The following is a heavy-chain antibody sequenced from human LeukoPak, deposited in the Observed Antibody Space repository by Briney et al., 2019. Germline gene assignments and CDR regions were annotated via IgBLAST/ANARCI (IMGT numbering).Heavy chain of an antibody. Sequence: GGSLRLSCAASGFTFSSYWMSWVRQAPGKGLEWVANIKQDGSEKYYVDSVKGRFTISRDNAKNSLYLQMNSLRAEDTAVYYCAREIGYGSGSYYKVWYFDLWGRGTLVTVSS. J-gene: IGHJ2*01. D-gene: IGHD3-10*01. CDR1: GFTFSSYW. CDR2: IKQDGSEK. V-gene: IGHV3-7*01. CDR3: AREIGYGSGSYYKVWYFDL.